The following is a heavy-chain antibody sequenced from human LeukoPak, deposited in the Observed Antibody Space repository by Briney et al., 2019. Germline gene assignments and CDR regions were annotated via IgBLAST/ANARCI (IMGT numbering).Heavy chain of an antibody. Sequence: GSLRLSCAASGFTFSSYSMNWVRQAPGKGLEWVSSISSSSSYIYYADSVKGRFTISRDNAKNSLYLQMNSLRAEDTAVYYCARDLAPHYYGSGSQKAFDYWGQGTLVTVSS. J-gene: IGHJ4*02. V-gene: IGHV3-21*01. D-gene: IGHD3-10*01. CDR1: GFTFSSYS. CDR2: ISSSSSYI. CDR3: ARDLAPHYYGSGSQKAFDY.